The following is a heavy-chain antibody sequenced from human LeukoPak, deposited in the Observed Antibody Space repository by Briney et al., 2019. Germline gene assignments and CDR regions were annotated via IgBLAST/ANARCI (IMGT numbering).Heavy chain of an antibody. D-gene: IGHD3-16*02. CDR3: ARDQGDYVWGSYRYSYFDY. J-gene: IGHJ4*02. CDR1: GFTFSSYA. V-gene: IGHV3-23*01. Sequence: GGSLRLSCAASGFTFSSYAMSWVRQAPGKGLEWVSAISGSGGSTYYADSVKGRFTISRDNSKNTLYLQMNSLRAEDTAVYYCARDQGDYVWGSYRYSYFDYWGQGTLVTVSS. CDR2: ISGSGGST.